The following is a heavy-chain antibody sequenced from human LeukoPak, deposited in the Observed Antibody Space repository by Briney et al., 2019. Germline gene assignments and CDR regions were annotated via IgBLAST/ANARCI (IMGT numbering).Heavy chain of an antibody. CDR2: ISSSSSTI. D-gene: IGHD3-3*01. Sequence: PGGSLRLSCAASGFTFSSYSMNWVRQAPGKGLEWVSYISSSSSTIYYADSVKGRFTISRDNAKNSLYLQMNSLRTEDTAVYYCAREPYDSYDAFDIWGQGTKVTVSS. CDR3: AREPYDSYDAFDI. V-gene: IGHV3-48*01. CDR1: GFTFSSYS. J-gene: IGHJ3*02.